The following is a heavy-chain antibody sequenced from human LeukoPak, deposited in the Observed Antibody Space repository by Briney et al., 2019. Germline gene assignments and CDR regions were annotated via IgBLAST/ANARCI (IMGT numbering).Heavy chain of an antibody. V-gene: IGHV1-69*01. CDR1: GCTFSSYA. CDR3: AVSGYCSSTSCSFDY. Sequence: GSSVKVSCKASGCTFSSYAISWVRQAPGQGLEWMGGIIPIFGTANYAQKFQGRVTITADESTSTAYMELSSLRSEDTAVYYCAVSGYCSSTSCSFDYWGQGTLVTVSS. CDR2: IIPIFGTA. D-gene: IGHD2-2*01. J-gene: IGHJ4*02.